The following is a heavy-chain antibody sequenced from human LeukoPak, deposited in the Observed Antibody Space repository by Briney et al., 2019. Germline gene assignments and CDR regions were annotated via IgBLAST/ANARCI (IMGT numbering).Heavy chain of an antibody. D-gene: IGHD2-15*01. CDR1: GGSISSSSYY. V-gene: IGHV4-39*01. CDR2: INYSGST. CDR3: ASRADPTDYSDAFDI. J-gene: IGHJ3*02. Sequence: SETLSLTCTVSGGSISSSSYYWGWIRQPPGKGLEWIGSINYSGSTYYNPSLKSRVTISVDTSKNQFSLKLSSVTAADTAVYYCASRADPTDYSDAFDIWGQGTMVTVSS.